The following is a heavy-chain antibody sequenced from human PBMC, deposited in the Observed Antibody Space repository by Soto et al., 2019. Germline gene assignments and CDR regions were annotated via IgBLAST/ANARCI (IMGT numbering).Heavy chain of an antibody. Sequence: ASVKVSCKASGYTFMRYYMHWVRQAPGQGLEWMGIINPSGGYTSYAQKFQDRVTMTRDTSTSTVYMELSSLRSEDTAVYYCARWWMYAPRFDPWGQGTLVTVSS. D-gene: IGHD2-8*01. CDR1: GYTFMRYY. CDR2: INPSGGYT. J-gene: IGHJ5*02. V-gene: IGHV1-46*01. CDR3: ARWWMYAPRFDP.